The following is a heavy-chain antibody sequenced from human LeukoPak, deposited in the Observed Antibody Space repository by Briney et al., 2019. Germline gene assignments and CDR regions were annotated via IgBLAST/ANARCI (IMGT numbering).Heavy chain of an antibody. Sequence: SETLSLTCTVSGGXISSSSYYWGWIRQPPGTGLEWIGSIYYSGSTYYNPSLKSRVTISVDTSKNQFSLKLSSVTAADTAVYYCARHSYYDSSGYFFDYWGQGTLVTVSS. V-gene: IGHV4-39*01. CDR3: ARHSYYDSSGYFFDY. CDR2: IYYSGST. CDR1: GGXISSSSYY. J-gene: IGHJ4*02. D-gene: IGHD3-22*01.